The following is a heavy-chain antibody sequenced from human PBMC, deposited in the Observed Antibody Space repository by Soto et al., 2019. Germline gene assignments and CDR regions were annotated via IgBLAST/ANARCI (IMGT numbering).Heavy chain of an antibody. CDR1: GFTFSSYS. CDR3: ARDPLPIAGAGTPGWFDP. V-gene: IGHV3-21*01. Sequence: EVQLVESGGGLVKPGGSLRLSCAASGFTFSSYSMNWVRQAPGKGLEWVSSISSSSSYIYYADSVKGRFTISRDNAKNSLYLQMNSLRAEDTAVYYCARDPLPIAGAGTPGWFDPWGQGTLVTVSS. CDR2: ISSSSSYI. J-gene: IGHJ5*02. D-gene: IGHD6-19*01.